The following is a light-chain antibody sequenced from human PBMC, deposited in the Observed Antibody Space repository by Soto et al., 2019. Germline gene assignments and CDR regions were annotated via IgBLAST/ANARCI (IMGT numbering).Light chain of an antibody. V-gene: IGKV3-20*01. CDR1: QSFSSTY. Sequence: EIVWTQSPGTLYLSRGERATLSCRVSQSFSSTYLAWYQQKPGQAPRLLIYGASSRATGIPDRFSGGGSGTDFSLTISRLDPEDFAVYYCQQYSSSPITFGQGTRLEIK. CDR2: GAS. CDR3: QQYSSSPIT. J-gene: IGKJ5*01.